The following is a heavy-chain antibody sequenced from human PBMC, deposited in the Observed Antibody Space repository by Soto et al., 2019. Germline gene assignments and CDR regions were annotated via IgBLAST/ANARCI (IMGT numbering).Heavy chain of an antibody. D-gene: IGHD6-6*01. CDR1: GFTFSSYS. CDR3: ARNESSNIYGMDV. V-gene: IGHV3-21*02. CDR2: ISSSSFSI. Sequence: EVQLVESGGGLVKPGGSLRLSCAASGFTFSSYSMNWVRQAPGKGLEWVSSISSSSFSINYADSVKGRFSISRDNAQNSLPLQMNYSRAEDTAVYYSARNESSNIYGMDVWGQGTTVTVSS. J-gene: IGHJ6*02.